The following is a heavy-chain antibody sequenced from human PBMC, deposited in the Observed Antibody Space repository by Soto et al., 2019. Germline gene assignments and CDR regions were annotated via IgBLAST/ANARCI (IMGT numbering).Heavy chain of an antibody. CDR1: GGIFSTYA. CDR3: ARDRDDYGSGNYYNRIDF. D-gene: IGHD3-10*01. Sequence: QAQLVQSGAEVKKPGSSVKVSCKASGGIFSTYAISWLRQAPGQGLEWMGGIIPIFGTPNYAQRFQGRVTITADESTSTAYMGLSRLRSEDTAVYYCARDRDDYGSGNYYNRIDFWGQGTLVTVSS. V-gene: IGHV1-69*01. J-gene: IGHJ4*02. CDR2: IIPIFGTP.